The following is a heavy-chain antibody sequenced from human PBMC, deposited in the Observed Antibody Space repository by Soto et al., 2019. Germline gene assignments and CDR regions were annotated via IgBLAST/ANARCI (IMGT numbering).Heavy chain of an antibody. V-gene: IGHV3-23*01. Sequence: QAGGSLRLSCAASGFDFSSYAMNWVRQAPGKGLEWVSSISDGGGATNYANSVRGRFAISRDRFKNTLDLRMNSLRAEDTAVYYCVKEDCGAGCALDFWGQGTLVTVSS. CDR3: VKEDCGAGCALDF. D-gene: IGHD2-21*02. CDR1: GFDFSSYA. CDR2: ISDGGGAT. J-gene: IGHJ4*02.